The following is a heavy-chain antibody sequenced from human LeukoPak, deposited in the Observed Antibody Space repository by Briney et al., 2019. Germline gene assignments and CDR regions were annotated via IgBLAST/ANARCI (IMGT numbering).Heavy chain of an antibody. D-gene: IGHD7-27*01. V-gene: IGHV4-59*01. CDR2: IYYSGST. CDR3: ASTGTENWEYDY. CDR1: GGSISSYY. Sequence: SETLSLTCTVSGGSISSYYWSWIRQPPGKGLEWIGYIYYSGSTNYNPSLKSRVTISVDTSKNQFSLKLSSVTAADTAVYYCASTGTENWEYDYWGQGTLVTVSS. J-gene: IGHJ4*02.